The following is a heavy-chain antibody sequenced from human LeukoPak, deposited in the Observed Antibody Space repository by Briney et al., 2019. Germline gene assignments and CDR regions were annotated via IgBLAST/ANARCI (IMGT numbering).Heavy chain of an antibody. V-gene: IGHV4-39*01. D-gene: IGHD6-13*01. CDR1: GGSISSSSYY. CDR3: ERLVAAAADY. J-gene: IGHJ4*02. Sequence: SETLSLTCTVSGGSISSSSYYWGWISQPPEKGLEWIGSIYYSGSTYYSPSLKSRVTISVDTSKNQFSLKLSSVTAADTAVYYCERLVAAAADYWGQGTLVTVSS. CDR2: IYYSGST.